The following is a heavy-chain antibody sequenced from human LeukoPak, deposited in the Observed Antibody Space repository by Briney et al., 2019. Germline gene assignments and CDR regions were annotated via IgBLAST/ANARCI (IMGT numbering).Heavy chain of an antibody. D-gene: IGHD2-21*01. Sequence: GGSLRLSCAASGFTFSSYGMHWVRQAPGKGLEWVAFIRYDGSNKYYADSVKGRFTISRDNSKNTLYLQMNSLRAEDTAVYYCAKDLMSILALIPWDSWGQGTLVTVSP. CDR2: IRYDGSNK. J-gene: IGHJ4*02. V-gene: IGHV3-30*02. CDR1: GFTFSSYG. CDR3: AKDLMSILALIPWDS.